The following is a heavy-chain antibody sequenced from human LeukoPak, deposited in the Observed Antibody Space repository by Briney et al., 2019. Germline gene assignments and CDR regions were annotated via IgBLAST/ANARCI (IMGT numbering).Heavy chain of an antibody. CDR3: AKDRSYYDSSGYIYYFDY. Sequence: ASVKVSCKASGGTFSSYAISWVRQAPGQGLEWMGGIIPIFGTTNYAQKFQDRVTITADKSTSTAYMELSSLRSEDTAVYYCAKDRSYYDSSGYIYYFDYWGQGTLVTVSS. CDR2: IIPIFGTT. J-gene: IGHJ4*02. CDR1: GGTFSSYA. D-gene: IGHD3-22*01. V-gene: IGHV1-69*06.